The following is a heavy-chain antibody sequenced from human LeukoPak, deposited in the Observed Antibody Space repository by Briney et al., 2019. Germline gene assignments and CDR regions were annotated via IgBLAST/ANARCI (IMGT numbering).Heavy chain of an antibody. CDR1: GFTFDDYA. J-gene: IGHJ4*02. V-gene: IGHV3-9*01. Sequence: PGGSLRLSCAASGFTFDDYAMHWVRQAPGKGLEWVSGISWNSGSIGYADSVKGRFTISRDNAKNSLYLQMNSLRAEDTALYYCAKAERSFGSYYICVFDYWGQGTLVTVSS. D-gene: IGHD1-26*01. CDR3: AKAERSFGSYYICVFDY. CDR2: ISWNSGSI.